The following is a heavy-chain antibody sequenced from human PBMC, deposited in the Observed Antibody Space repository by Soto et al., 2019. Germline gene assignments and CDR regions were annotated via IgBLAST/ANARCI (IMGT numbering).Heavy chain of an antibody. CDR3: AKDRSNSSSWPDY. Sequence: QVQLVESGGGVVQPGRSLRLACVASGFIFSGHGMHWVRQVPGKGLEWVAVVSYDGRYTHYADSVKGRFTISRDNSKNKVYLQMNSLRAEDAARYYCAKDRSNSSSWPDYWGQVTLVTVSS. V-gene: IGHV3-30*18. D-gene: IGHD6-13*01. CDR1: GFIFSGHG. CDR2: VSYDGRYT. J-gene: IGHJ4*02.